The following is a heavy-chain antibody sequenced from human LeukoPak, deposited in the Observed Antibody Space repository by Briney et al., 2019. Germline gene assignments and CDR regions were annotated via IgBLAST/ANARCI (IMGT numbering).Heavy chain of an antibody. V-gene: IGHV4-38-2*02. CDR3: ARRKVTYYYDSSGYRVPFDY. Sequence: SETLFLTCTVSGYSISSGYYWGWIRQPPGKGLEWIGSIYHSGSTYYNPSLKSRVTISVDTSKNQFSLKLSSVTAADTAVYYCARRKVTYYYDSSGYRVPFDYWGQGTLVTVSS. CDR1: GYSISSGYY. J-gene: IGHJ4*02. CDR2: IYHSGST. D-gene: IGHD3-22*01.